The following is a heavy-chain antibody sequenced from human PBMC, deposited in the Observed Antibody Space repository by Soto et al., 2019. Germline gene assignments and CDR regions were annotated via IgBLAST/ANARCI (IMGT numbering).Heavy chain of an antibody. CDR1: GYTFTSYG. D-gene: IGHD2-21*02. V-gene: IGHV1-18*01. Sequence: QVQLVQSGAEVKKPGASVKVSCKASGYTFTSYGISWVRQAPGQGLEWMGWISAYNGNTNYAQKLQGRVTMTTDTXTXTXXMELRSLRSDDTAVYYCARCGVILCGGDCLDAFDIWGQGTMVTVSS. CDR2: ISAYNGNT. J-gene: IGHJ3*02. CDR3: ARCGVILCGGDCLDAFDI.